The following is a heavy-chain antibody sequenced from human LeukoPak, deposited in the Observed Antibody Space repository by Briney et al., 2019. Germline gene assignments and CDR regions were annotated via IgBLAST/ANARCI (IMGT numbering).Heavy chain of an antibody. CDR1: GDSVSSNSAA. Sequence: SQTLSLTCALSGDSVSSNSAAWDWLRQSPLRGLEWLGRTYYRSKWCNDYAVSVKSPITINPDTSKNQFSLQLNSVTPEDTAVYYCARERLQLGAFDIWGPGTMVTVSS. J-gene: IGHJ3*02. V-gene: IGHV6-1*01. CDR3: ARERLQLGAFDI. D-gene: IGHD5-24*01. CDR2: TYYRSKWCN.